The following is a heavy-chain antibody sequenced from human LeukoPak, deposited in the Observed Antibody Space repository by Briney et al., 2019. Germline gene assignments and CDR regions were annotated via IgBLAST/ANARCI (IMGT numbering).Heavy chain of an antibody. V-gene: IGHV1-69*13. CDR1: GGTFSSYA. CDR3: ARGNLSARIDY. CDR2: IIPIFGTA. J-gene: IGHJ4*02. Sequence: SVKVSCKASGGTFSSYAISWVRQAPGQGLEWMGGIIPIFGTANYAQKFQGRVTITADESTSTAYMELSSLRSEDTAVYYCARGNLSARIDYWGQGTLVTVSS. D-gene: IGHD6-6*01.